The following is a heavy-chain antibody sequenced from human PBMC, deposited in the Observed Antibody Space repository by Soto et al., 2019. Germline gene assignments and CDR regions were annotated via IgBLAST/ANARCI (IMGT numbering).Heavy chain of an antibody. D-gene: IGHD1-1*01. CDR2: MWYDRSHT. CDR1: GFTFSSYA. CDR3: SRDRAWRSGYYSGIDV. V-gene: IGHV3-33*01. J-gene: IGHJ6*02. Sequence: QAHLVESGGGVVQPGGSLRLSCAASGFTFSSYAMHWVRQAPGKGLEWVALMWYDRSHTYYAESVKGRFNISRDESKKMLFLHMSGLRAEDTDVYYCSRDRAWRSGYYSGIDVWGQGTRVTVS.